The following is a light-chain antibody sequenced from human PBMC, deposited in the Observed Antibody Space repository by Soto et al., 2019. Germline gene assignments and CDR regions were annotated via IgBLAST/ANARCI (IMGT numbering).Light chain of an antibody. J-gene: IGKJ2*01. CDR2: GAS. CDR1: QSVSSN. V-gene: IGKV3-15*01. Sequence: EIVMTQSPATLSVSPGERATLSCRASQSVSSNLAWYQQKPGQAPRLLIYGASTRATGIPARFSGSGSGTEFTLTVRYLQAEDFAVYYYQQYDNWPPPYTFGEGTKLEIK. CDR3: QQYDNWPPPYT.